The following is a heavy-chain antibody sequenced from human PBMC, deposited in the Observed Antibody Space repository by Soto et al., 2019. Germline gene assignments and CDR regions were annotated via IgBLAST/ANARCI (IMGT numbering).Heavy chain of an antibody. D-gene: IGHD6-25*01. Sequence: SETLSLTCAVYGGSFSGYYWSWIRQPPGKGLEWIGEINHSGSTNYNPSLKSRVTISVDTSKNQLSLKLSSVTAADTAVYYCARLIAAAYAFDIWGQGTMVTVSS. CDR3: ARLIAAAYAFDI. V-gene: IGHV4-34*01. CDR1: GGSFSGYY. J-gene: IGHJ3*02. CDR2: INHSGST.